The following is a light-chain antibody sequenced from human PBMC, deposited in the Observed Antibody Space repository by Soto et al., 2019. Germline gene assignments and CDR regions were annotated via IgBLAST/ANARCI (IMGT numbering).Light chain of an antibody. J-gene: IGKJ1*01. CDR1: QSVRSS. CDR3: QQYNDWPPT. CDR2: GAS. Sequence: EIVLTQSPGTLSLSPGERATLSCRASQSVRSSLAWYQQKPGQAPRLLIYGASTRATGIPARFSGSGSGTEFTLSIGSLQSEDFAVYYCQQYNDWPPTFGQGTKVDIK. V-gene: IGKV3-15*01.